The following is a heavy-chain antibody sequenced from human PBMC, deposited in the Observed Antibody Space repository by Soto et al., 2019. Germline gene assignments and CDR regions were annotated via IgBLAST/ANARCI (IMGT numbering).Heavy chain of an antibody. D-gene: IGHD3-16*01. Sequence: ASVKGSCKASGYTFTSSYMHWVGQAPGQGLEWMGIINPSGGSTSYAQKFQGRVTMTRDTSTSTVYMELSSLRSEDTAVYYCARDRLGVPPYYFDYWGQGTLVTVSS. V-gene: IGHV1-46*01. J-gene: IGHJ4*02. CDR1: GYTFTSSY. CDR2: INPSGGST. CDR3: ARDRLGVPPYYFDY.